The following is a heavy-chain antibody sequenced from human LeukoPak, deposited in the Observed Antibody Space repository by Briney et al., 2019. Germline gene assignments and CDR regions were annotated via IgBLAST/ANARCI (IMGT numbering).Heavy chain of an antibody. V-gene: IGHV5-51*01. CDR2: IYPADSDT. CDR3: ARQDYYNSSAFYYY. Sequence: GESLKISCKGSGYSFTSYWIGWVRHMPGKGLEWMGIIYPADSDTRYSPSFQGQVTISADKSISTAYLQWSTLKASDTAMYYCARQDYYNSSAFYYYWGQGTLVTVSS. CDR1: GYSFTSYW. J-gene: IGHJ4*02. D-gene: IGHD3-22*01.